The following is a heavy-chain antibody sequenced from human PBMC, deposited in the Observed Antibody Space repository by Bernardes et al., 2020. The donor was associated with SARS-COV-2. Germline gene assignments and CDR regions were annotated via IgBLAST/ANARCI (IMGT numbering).Heavy chain of an antibody. CDR2: MNPSTGYT. V-gene: IGHV1-2*06. CDR1: GYTFPGFQ. CDR3: ARERPDITGTPRD. J-gene: IGHJ4*02. Sequence: ASVKVSCMASGYTFPGFQMHWVRQAPGQGLEWMGRMNPSTGYTRYAQKFQGRVTMTRDTSISTVYMELSRLRSDDTAVYYCARERPDITGTPRDWGQGTLVTVSS. D-gene: IGHD1-7*01.